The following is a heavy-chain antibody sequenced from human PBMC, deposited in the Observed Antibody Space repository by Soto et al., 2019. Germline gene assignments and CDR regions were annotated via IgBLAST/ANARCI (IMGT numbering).Heavy chain of an antibody. CDR2: ISSSGSTI. V-gene: IGHV3-11*01. CDR1: GFGVSNNY. D-gene: IGHD5-18*01. J-gene: IGHJ6*02. CDR3: ARGAAMAYGVDV. Sequence: GGSLRLSCAASGFGVSNNYMSWVRQAPGKGLEWVSYISSSGSTIFYADSVKGRFTISRDNAKNSLYLQMNSLRAEDTAVYYCARGAAMAYGVDVWGQGTTVTVSS.